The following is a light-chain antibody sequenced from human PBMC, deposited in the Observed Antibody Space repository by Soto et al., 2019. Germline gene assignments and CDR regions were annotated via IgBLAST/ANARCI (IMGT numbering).Light chain of an antibody. CDR3: SSYTSSSNYV. CDR1: SSDVGGYDY. J-gene: IGLJ1*01. CDR2: EVS. Sequence: QSALTQPASVSGSPGQSITISCTGTSSDVGGYDYVSWYQQHPGKAPKLFIYEVSNRPSGVSNRFSASKSGNTASLTISGLQADDEADYYCSSYTSSSNYVFGTGTKVTVL. V-gene: IGLV2-14*01.